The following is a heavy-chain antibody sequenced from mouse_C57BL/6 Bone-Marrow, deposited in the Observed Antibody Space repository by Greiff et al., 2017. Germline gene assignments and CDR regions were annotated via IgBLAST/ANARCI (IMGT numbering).Heavy chain of an antibody. Sequence: QVQLKESGPELVKPGASVKLSCKASGYTFTSYDINWVKQRPGQGLAWIGGIYPRDGSTKSNEKFKGKATLTVDTSASTAYMELHSLTSEDSAVYFCARLRRAWFAYWGQGTLVTVSA. J-gene: IGHJ3*01. CDR2: IYPRDGST. V-gene: IGHV1-85*01. CDR1: GYTFTSYD. D-gene: IGHD2-12*01. CDR3: ARLRRAWFAY.